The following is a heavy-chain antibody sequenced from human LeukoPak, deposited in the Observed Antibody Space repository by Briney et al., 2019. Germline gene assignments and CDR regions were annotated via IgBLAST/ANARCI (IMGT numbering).Heavy chain of an antibody. J-gene: IGHJ6*02. V-gene: IGHV1-69*05. D-gene: IGHD3-22*01. CDR2: IIPIFGTA. CDR1: GYTFTSYY. CDR3: AKPEYYYDSSGYYYYGMDV. Sequence: ASVKVSCKASGYTFTSYYMHWVRQAPGQGLEWMGGIIPIFGTANYAQKFQGRVTITTDESTSTAYMELSSLRSEDTAVYYCAKPEYYYDSSGYYYYGMDVWGQGTTVTVSS.